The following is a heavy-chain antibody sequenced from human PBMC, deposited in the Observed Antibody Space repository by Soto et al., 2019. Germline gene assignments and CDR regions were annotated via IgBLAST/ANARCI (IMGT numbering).Heavy chain of an antibody. Sequence: GGSLRLSCVTSAFSLTSCSMSWVRQTPGKGLEWVSALSRSGGATYYADSVKGRFTISRDTSTNTLYLQMSNLRAEDTAIYYCAKGEMATIRNSFDPWGQGTLVTVSS. CDR3: AKGEMATIRNSFDP. CDR2: LSRSGGAT. J-gene: IGHJ5*02. CDR1: AFSLTSCS. V-gene: IGHV3-23*01. D-gene: IGHD5-12*01.